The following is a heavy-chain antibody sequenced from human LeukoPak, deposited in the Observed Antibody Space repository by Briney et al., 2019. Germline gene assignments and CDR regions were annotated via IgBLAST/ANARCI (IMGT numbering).Heavy chain of an antibody. Sequence: PSETLSLTCAVSGASISSHYWSWIRQPPGKGLEWIGYTSGSISDNPSLKSRVAVSVDPSQNQVSLSPTSVTAADTAVYYCASVLAIFGLDTTDFYMDVWGKGTTVTVSS. D-gene: IGHD3/OR15-3a*01. CDR3: ASVLAIFGLDTTDFYMDV. J-gene: IGHJ6*03. V-gene: IGHV4-59*11. CDR2: TSGSI. CDR1: GASISSHY.